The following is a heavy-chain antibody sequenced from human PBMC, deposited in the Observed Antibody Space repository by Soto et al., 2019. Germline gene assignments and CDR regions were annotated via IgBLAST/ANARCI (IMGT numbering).Heavy chain of an antibody. Sequence: ASVKLSCEASGYTFTSYDINWARQATEQGLEWMGWMNPNSGNTGYAQKFQGRVTMTRNTSISTAYMELSSLRSEDTAVYYCARGSRTSLYYYYMDVWGKGTSVTVSS. D-gene: IGHD1-7*01. CDR1: GYTFTSYD. V-gene: IGHV1-8*01. CDR2: MNPNSGNT. CDR3: ARGSRTSLYYYYMDV. J-gene: IGHJ6*03.